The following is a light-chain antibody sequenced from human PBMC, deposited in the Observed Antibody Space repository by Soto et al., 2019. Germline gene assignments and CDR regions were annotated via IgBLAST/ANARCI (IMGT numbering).Light chain of an antibody. Sequence: EIVLTQSPATLSLSPGDRATLSCRASQSVRSYLVWYQQKPCQPPRLLIYDASKRATGIPARFSGSGSGTDFTLTINSREPEDFAVYYCQHRSAWPITFGGGTKVVIK. CDR3: QHRSAWPIT. CDR1: QSVRSY. V-gene: IGKV3-11*01. J-gene: IGKJ4*01. CDR2: DAS.